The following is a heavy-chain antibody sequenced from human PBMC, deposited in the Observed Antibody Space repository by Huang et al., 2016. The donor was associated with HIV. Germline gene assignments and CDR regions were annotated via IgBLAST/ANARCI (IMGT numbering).Heavy chain of an antibody. CDR1: GYSFSSYW. CDR2: SFPDDSDT. D-gene: IGHD6-6*01. V-gene: IGHV5-51*01. Sequence: VQLVQSGAEVKKPGESLKISCKGSGYSFSSYWIAWVRQMPGKGLDWMGMSFPDDSDTTYSPSFEGQVTISADKSIGTAYLQWSSLKASDTAMYYCARRFSSSSGYFDYWGQGSLVTVSS. J-gene: IGHJ4*02. CDR3: ARRFSSSSGYFDY.